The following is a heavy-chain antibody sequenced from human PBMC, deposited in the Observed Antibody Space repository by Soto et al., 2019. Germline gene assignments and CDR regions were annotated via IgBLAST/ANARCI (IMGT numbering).Heavy chain of an antibody. CDR3: GIVPAAVYPANWFDP. Sequence: GGSLRLSCAASGFTFSDYYMSWIRQAPGKGLEWVSYISSSGSTIYYADSVKGRFTISRDNAKNSLYLQMNSLRAEDTAVYYCGIVPAAVYPANWFDPWGQGTLVTVSS. CDR2: ISSSGSTI. D-gene: IGHD2-2*01. CDR1: GFTFSDYY. V-gene: IGHV3-11*01. J-gene: IGHJ5*02.